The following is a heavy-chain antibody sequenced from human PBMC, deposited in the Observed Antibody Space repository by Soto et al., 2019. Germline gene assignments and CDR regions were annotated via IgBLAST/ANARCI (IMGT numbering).Heavy chain of an antibody. Sequence: GGSLRLSCAASGFTFSSYGMHWVRQAPGKGLEWVAVISYDGSNKYYADSVKGRFTISRDNSKNTLYLQMNSLRAEDTAVYYCAKSKLLWFGELLKLLHDAFDIWGQGTMVTVSS. CDR2: ISYDGSNK. CDR3: AKSKLLWFGELLKLLHDAFDI. D-gene: IGHD3-10*01. V-gene: IGHV3-30*18. CDR1: GFTFSSYG. J-gene: IGHJ3*02.